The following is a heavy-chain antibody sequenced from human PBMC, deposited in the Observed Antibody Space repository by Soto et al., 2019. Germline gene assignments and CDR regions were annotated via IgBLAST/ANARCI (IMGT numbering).Heavy chain of an antibody. CDR2: INHSGST. D-gene: IGHD2-2*01. J-gene: IGHJ4*02. CDR3: AREVSGGRVPAAFDY. CDR1: GGSFSGYY. Sequence: SETLSLTCAVYGGSFSGYYWSWIRQPPGKGLEWIGEINHSGSTNYNPSLKSRVTISVDTSKNQFSLKLSSVTAEDTAVYYCAREVSGGRVPAAFDYWGQGTLVTVSS. V-gene: IGHV4-34*01.